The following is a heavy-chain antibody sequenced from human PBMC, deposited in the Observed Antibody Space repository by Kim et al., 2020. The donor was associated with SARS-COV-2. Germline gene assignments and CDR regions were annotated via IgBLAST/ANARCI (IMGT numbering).Heavy chain of an antibody. D-gene: IGHD2-15*01. CDR1: GFTFSSYS. CDR3: ATPGYCSGGSCRDY. Sequence: GGSLRLSCAASGFTFSSYSMNWVRQAPGKGLEWVSSISSSSSYIYYADSVKGRFTISRDNAKNSLYLQMNSLRAEDTAVYYCATPGYCSGGSCRDYWGQGTLVTVSS. V-gene: IGHV3-21*01. CDR2: ISSSSSYI. J-gene: IGHJ4*02.